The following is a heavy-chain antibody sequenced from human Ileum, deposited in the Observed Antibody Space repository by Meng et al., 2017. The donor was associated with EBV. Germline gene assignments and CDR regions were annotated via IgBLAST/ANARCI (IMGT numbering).Heavy chain of an antibody. D-gene: IGHD6-13*01. CDR1: GYTFARNA. CDR3: ARDSGYTRSWSGDY. V-gene: IGHV7-4-1*02. Sequence: VQRVQAGAEFKKPGAYVKVSCKASGYTFARNAINWVRQAPGQGLEWMGWISTNTGNPTYAQGFAGRFVFSLDTSVSTAYLQISGLKAEDTAIYYCARDSGYTRSWSGDYWGQGTLVTVSS. CDR2: ISTNTGNP. J-gene: IGHJ4*02.